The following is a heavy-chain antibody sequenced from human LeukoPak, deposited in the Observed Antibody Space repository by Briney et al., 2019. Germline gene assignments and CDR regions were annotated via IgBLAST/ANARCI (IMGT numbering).Heavy chain of an antibody. CDR1: CCTFTNYG. CDR2: ISTYNGNN. V-gene: IGHV1-18*01. D-gene: IGHD4-17*01. Sequence: ASVKVSCKASCCTFTNYGISWVRQAPGQGLEWMGWISTYNGNNNYAQKFQGRVTMTKDISTSTAYMELRSLTSDDTAAYYCARTTTVSFDYWGQGTLVTVSS. CDR3: ARTTTVSFDY. J-gene: IGHJ4*02.